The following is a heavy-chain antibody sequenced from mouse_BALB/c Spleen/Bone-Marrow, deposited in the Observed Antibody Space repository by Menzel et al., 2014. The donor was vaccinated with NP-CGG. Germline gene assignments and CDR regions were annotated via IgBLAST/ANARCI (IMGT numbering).Heavy chain of an antibody. CDR2: ISSVCSTI. D-gene: IGHD4-1*01. V-gene: IGHV5-17*02. CDR1: GFTFSSFG. J-gene: IGHJ2*01. CDR3: TRGGNWDDFDY. Sequence: EVHLVESGGGLVQPGGSRKLSCAASGFTFSSFGMHWVRRAPEKGLEWVAYISSVCSTIFYADTVKGRFTVSRDNPKNTLFLQMTSLRSEDTAMYYCTRGGNWDDFDYWGQGTTLTVSS.